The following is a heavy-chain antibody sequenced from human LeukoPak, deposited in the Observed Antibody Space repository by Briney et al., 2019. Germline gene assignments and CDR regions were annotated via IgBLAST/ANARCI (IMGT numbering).Heavy chain of an antibody. V-gene: IGHV2-70*01. CDR1: GFSLSTRGMC. Sequence: SGPALVKPTQTLTLTCTSSGFSLSTRGMCVSWIRQPPGKALEWLALTDWDDDKFYSTSLKTRLTISKDTSKNQVVLTMTNMDPVDTATYYCARIQAYGGNSEGYYFNYWGQGTLVTVSS. CDR2: TDWDDDK. CDR3: ARIQAYGGNSEGYYFNY. D-gene: IGHD4-23*01. J-gene: IGHJ4*02.